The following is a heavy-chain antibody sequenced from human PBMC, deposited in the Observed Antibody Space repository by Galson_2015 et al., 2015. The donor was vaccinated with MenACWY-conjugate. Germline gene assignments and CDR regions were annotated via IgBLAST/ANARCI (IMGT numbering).Heavy chain of an antibody. D-gene: IGHD1-26*01. J-gene: IGHJ4*02. CDR2: ITVDATNT. V-gene: IGHV3-74*03. Sequence: SLRLSCAASGFTTGRYWIHWVRQVPGKGPVWISCITVDATNTEFADSVKGRFALSRDNARNTVYLQMNSLTAEDTAVYYCARDGGGGTLFDCWGQGTLVTVSS. CDR1: GFTTGRYW. CDR3: ARDGGGGTLFDC.